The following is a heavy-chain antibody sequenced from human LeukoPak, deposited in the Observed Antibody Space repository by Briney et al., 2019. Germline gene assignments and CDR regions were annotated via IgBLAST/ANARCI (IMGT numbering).Heavy chain of an antibody. CDR3: ARGPYASGSYYKGEYYYYMDV. CDR1: GFTFSGYE. CDR2: ISSSGSTI. D-gene: IGHD3-10*01. J-gene: IGHJ6*03. Sequence: GGSLRLSCAASGFTFSGYEMNWVRQAPGKGLEWVSYISSSGSTIYYADSVKGRFTISRDDAKNSLYLQMNSLRADDTAVYYCARGPYASGSYYKGEYYYYMDVWSKGTTVTIYS. V-gene: IGHV3-48*03.